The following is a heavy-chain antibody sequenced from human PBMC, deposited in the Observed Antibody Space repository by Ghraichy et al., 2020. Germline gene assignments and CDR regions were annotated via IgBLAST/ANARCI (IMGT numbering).Heavy chain of an antibody. CDR3: SRHGVDYYGTGSYYPFDY. CDR2: VYSSGST. V-gene: IGHV4-59*08. Sequence: SETLSLTCTVSGGSISNFYWSWIRQPPGKGLEWIGNVYSSGSTNYNPSLKSRVTISVDTSKNQFSLKLSSVTAADTDLYYCSRHGVDYYGTGSYYPFDYWGQGTLVTVSS. CDR1: GGSISNFY. J-gene: IGHJ4*02. D-gene: IGHD3-10*01.